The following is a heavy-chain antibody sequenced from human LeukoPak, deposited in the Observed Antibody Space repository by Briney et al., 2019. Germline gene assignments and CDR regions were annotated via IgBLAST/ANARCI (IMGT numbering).Heavy chain of an antibody. J-gene: IGHJ4*02. CDR1: GGSISSYY. D-gene: IGHD5-12*01. CDR2: IYSSGTT. Sequence: SETLSLTCTVSGGSISSYYWSWIRQPAGKGLEWIRRIYSSGTTNYNPSLRSRVTISVDTSKNQFSMKLSSVTAADTAVYYCARGSGYVNFDYWGQGTLVTVSS. V-gene: IGHV4-4*07. CDR3: ARGSGYVNFDY.